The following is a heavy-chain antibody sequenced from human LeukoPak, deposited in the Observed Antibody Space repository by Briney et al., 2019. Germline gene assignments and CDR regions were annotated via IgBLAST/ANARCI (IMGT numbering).Heavy chain of an antibody. J-gene: IGHJ6*02. V-gene: IGHV3-23*01. CDR3: AKGGVGYYNYYGMDV. D-gene: IGHD3-10*01. Sequence: GGSLRLSCAASGFTFSSYAMSWVRQAPGRGLEWVSGISGSGGSTYYADSVKGRFTISRDNSKNTLYLQMNSLRVEDTAVYFCAKGGVGYYNYYGMDVWGQGTTVTVSS. CDR2: ISGSGGST. CDR1: GFTFSSYA.